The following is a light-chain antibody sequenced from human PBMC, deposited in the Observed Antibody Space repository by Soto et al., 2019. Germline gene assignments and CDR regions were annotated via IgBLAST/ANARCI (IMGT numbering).Light chain of an antibody. CDR1: SSDVGGYDY. CDR3: TSFGGSSNFVV. CDR2: DVI. J-gene: IGLJ2*01. V-gene: IGLV2-8*01. Sequence: QSALTQPPSASGSPGQSVTISCTGTSSDVGGYDYVSWYQQHPGKAPKLMIYDVIKRPSGVPDRFSGSKSGNTASLTVSGLQTEDEADYYCTSFGGSSNFVVFGGGTKLTVL.